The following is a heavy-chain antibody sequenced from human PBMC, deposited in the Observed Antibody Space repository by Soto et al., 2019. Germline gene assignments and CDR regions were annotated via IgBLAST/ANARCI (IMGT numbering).Heavy chain of an antibody. CDR1: GGSISSYY. V-gene: IGHV4-59*08. J-gene: IGHJ4*02. Sequence: SETLSLTCTVSGGSISSYYWSWIRQPPGKGLEWIGYIYYSGSTNYNPSLKSRVTISVDTSKNQFSLKLSSVTAADTAVYYCASSQKYYDSTWGQGTLVTVSS. CDR3: ASSQKYYDST. D-gene: IGHD3-22*01. CDR2: IYYSGST.